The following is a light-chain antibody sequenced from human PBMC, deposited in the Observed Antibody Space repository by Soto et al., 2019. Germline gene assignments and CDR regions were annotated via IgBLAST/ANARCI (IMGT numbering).Light chain of an antibody. J-gene: IGKJ1*01. CDR1: QSVSSNY. Sequence: EIVLTQSPGILSFSPGERATLSCRASQSVSSNYLAWYQQKPGQAPRLLIYGASSRATGIPDGFSGSGSGTDFTLTIGRLEPEDFAVYYCHQYGISPPRTFGQGTKVDI. CDR2: GAS. V-gene: IGKV3-20*01. CDR3: HQYGISPPRT.